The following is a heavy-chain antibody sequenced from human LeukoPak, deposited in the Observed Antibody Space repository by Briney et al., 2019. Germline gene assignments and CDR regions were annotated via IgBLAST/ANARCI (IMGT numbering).Heavy chain of an antibody. CDR1: GGTFSSYA. D-gene: IGHD4-17*01. J-gene: IGHJ5*02. CDR3: ARVQDTVTHVRGRTNNWFDP. Sequence: SVKVSCKASGGTFSSYAISWVRQAPEQGLEWMGRIIPIFGTANYAQKFQGRVTITTDESTSTAYMELSSLRSEDTAVYYCARVQDTVTHVRGRTNNWFDPWGQGTLVTVSS. CDR2: IIPIFGTA. V-gene: IGHV1-69*05.